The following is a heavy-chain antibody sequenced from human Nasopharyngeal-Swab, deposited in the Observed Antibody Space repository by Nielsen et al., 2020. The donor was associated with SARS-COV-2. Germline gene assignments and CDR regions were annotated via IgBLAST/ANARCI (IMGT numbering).Heavy chain of an antibody. D-gene: IGHD6-13*01. J-gene: IGHJ5*02. CDR3: ARDFSAAAYGFDP. CDR1: GFTFSSYA. CDR2: IWYDGSNK. V-gene: IGHV3-33*08. Sequence: GGSLRLSCAASGFTFSSYAMHWVRQAPGKGLEWVAVIWYDGSNKYYADSVKGRFTISRDNSKNTLYLQMNSLRAEDTAVYYCARDFSAAAYGFDPWGQGTLVTVSS.